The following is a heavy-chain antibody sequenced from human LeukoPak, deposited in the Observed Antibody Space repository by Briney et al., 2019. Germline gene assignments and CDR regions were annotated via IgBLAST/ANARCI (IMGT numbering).Heavy chain of an antibody. J-gene: IGHJ5*02. CDR1: GFTFSTYS. Sequence: GGSLRLSCAASGFTFSTYSMNWVRQAPGKGLEWVSSLSSSSSYIYYADSVKGRFTISRDNAKNSLYLQMNSLRAEDTAVYYCASSLAAAGTGGWFDPWGQGTLVTVSS. V-gene: IGHV3-21*01. CDR3: ASSLAAAGTGGWFDP. D-gene: IGHD6-13*01. CDR2: LSSSSSYI.